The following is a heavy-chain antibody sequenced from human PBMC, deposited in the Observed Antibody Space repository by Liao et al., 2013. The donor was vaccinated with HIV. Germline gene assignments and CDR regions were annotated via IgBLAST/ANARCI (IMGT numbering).Heavy chain of an antibody. CDR2: IYTNGST. V-gene: IGHV4-4*07. CDR1: GGSISSNY. D-gene: IGHD6-13*01. Sequence: QVQLQESGPGLVKPSETLSLTCTVSGGSISSNYWSWIRQPAGKGLEWIGRIYTNGSTNYNPSLKSRVAISVDTSKNQFSLKLTPVTAADTAVYYCARITVIAAADSWGQGTLVTVSS. J-gene: IGHJ5*01. CDR3: ARITVIAAADS.